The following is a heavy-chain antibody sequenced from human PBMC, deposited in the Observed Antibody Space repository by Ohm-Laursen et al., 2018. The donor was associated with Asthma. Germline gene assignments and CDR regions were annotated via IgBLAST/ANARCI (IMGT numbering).Heavy chain of an antibody. CDR2: IKQDGSEK. D-gene: IGHD3-22*01. CDR3: ARDPHHFKYYYDSSGYLDY. V-gene: IGHV3-7*05. J-gene: IGHJ4*02. Sequence: SLRLSCAASGFTFSSYWMSWVRQAPGKGLEWVANIKQDGSEKYYVDSVKGRFTISRDNAKNSLYLQMNSLRAEDTAVYYCARDPHHFKYYYDSSGYLDYWGQGTLVTVSS. CDR1: GFTFSSYW.